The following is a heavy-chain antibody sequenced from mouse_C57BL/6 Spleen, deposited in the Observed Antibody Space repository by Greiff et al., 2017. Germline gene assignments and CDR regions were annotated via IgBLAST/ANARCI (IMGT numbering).Heavy chain of an antibody. Sequence: EVQLQQSGPELVKPGASVKISCKASGYTFTDYYMNWVKQSHGKSLEWIGDINPNNGGTSYNQKFKGKATLTVDKSSSTAYMELRSLTSEDSAVYYCARNHYYGSSYRYFDVWGTGTTVTVSS. J-gene: IGHJ1*03. CDR2: INPNNGGT. CDR1: GYTFTDYY. CDR3: ARNHYYGSSYRYFDV. V-gene: IGHV1-26*01. D-gene: IGHD1-1*01.